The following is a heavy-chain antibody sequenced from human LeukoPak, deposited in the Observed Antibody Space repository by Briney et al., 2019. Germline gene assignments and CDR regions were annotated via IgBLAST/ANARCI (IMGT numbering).Heavy chain of an antibody. CDR3: AREGITIFGVVTLDY. CDR2: IYYSGST. J-gene: IGHJ4*02. Sequence: SETLSLTCAVSGGSISSSSYYWGWIRQPPGKGLEWIGSIYYSGSTYYNPSLKSRVTISVDTSKNQFSLKLSSVTAADTAVYYCAREGITIFGVVTLDYWGQGTLVTVSS. V-gene: IGHV4-39*07. CDR1: GGSISSSSYY. D-gene: IGHD3-3*01.